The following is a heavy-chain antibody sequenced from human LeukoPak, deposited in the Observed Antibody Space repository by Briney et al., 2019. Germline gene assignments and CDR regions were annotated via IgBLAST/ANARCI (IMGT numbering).Heavy chain of an antibody. Sequence: GGSLRLSCVASGFTFSSYAMSWVRQAPGKGLEWVSAISGSGGSTYYADSVKGRFTISRDNSKNTLYLQMNSLRAEDTAVYYCAKGVVVVPAKYYFDYWGQGTLVTVSS. CDR2: ISGSGGST. D-gene: IGHD2-15*01. J-gene: IGHJ4*02. V-gene: IGHV3-23*01. CDR1: GFTFSSYA. CDR3: AKGVVVVPAKYYFDY.